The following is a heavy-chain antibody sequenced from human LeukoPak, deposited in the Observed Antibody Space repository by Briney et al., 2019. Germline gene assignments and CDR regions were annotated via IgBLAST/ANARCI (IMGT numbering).Heavy chain of an antibody. Sequence: SETLSLTCTVSGGSISSGDYYWSWIRQPPGKGLEWIGSIYYSGSTYYNPSLKSRVTISVDTSKNQFSLKLSSVTAADTAVYYCARLQRGYYSYFDYWGQGTLVTVSS. V-gene: IGHV4-39*01. CDR3: ARLQRGYYSYFDY. CDR1: GGSISSGDYY. CDR2: IYYSGST. D-gene: IGHD3-3*01. J-gene: IGHJ4*02.